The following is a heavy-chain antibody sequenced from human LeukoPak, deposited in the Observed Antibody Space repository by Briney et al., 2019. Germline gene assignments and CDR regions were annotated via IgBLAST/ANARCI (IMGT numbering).Heavy chain of an antibody. D-gene: IGHD3-22*01. J-gene: IGHJ2*01. V-gene: IGHV4-39*01. CDR1: GGSLSSSSYY. CDR3: ARHTDTSGYYYEVWYFDL. Sequence: SETLSLTCTVSGGSLSSSSYYWGWIRQPPGKGLGWVGSVHYSGSTYYNSSLKSRVTISIDTSKNQFSLKLTSVTAADTAVYYCARHTDTSGYYYEVWYFDLWGRGTLVTVSS. CDR2: VHYSGST.